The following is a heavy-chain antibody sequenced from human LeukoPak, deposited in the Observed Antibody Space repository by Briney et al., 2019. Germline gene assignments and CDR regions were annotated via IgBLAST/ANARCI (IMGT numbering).Heavy chain of an antibody. CDR2: ISGNGGST. J-gene: IGHJ4*02. Sequence: GGSLRLSCAASGFTFSTYAMSWVRQAPGKGLEWVSAISGNGGSTYYAESVKGRFTISRDNSKNTLYLQMNSLRGEDTAVYYCGALPSGYYPWYFDCWGQGTLVTVSS. CDR3: GALPSGYYPWYFDC. D-gene: IGHD3-22*01. CDR1: GFTFSTYA. V-gene: IGHV3-23*01.